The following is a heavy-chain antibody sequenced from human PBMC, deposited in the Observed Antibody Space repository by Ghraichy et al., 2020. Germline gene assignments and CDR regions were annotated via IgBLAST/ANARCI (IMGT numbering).Heavy chain of an antibody. CDR2: TSYDGSNK. CDR3: AKERESSGYYSFRGDYYGMDL. J-gene: IGHJ6*02. CDR1: GFTFSRYG. V-gene: IGHV3-30*18. Sequence: GGSLRLSCAVSGFTFSRYGMHWVRQAPGKGLEWVAVTSYDGSNKNFADSVKGRFTISRDNSKNTLYLQMNSLRAEDTAVYYCAKERESSGYYSFRGDYYGMDLWGQGTTVTVSS. D-gene: IGHD3-22*01.